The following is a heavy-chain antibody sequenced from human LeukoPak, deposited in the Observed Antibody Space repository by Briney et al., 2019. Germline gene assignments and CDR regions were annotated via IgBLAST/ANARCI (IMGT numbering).Heavy chain of an antibody. CDR3: AREGIQLWPTHAFDI. CDR1: GGSISSYY. D-gene: IGHD5-18*01. J-gene: IGHJ3*02. CDR2: IYYSGST. Sequence: SETLSLTCTVSGGSISSYYWSWIRQPPGKGLEWIGYIYYSGSTNYNPSLKSRVTISVDTFKNQFALKLSSATAADTAVYYCAREGIQLWPTHAFDIWGQGTMVTVSS. V-gene: IGHV4-59*01.